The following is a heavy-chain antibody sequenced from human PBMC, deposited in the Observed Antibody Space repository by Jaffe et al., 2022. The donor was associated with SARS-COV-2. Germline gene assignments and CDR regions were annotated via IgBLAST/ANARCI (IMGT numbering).Heavy chain of an antibody. J-gene: IGHJ4*02. Sequence: EVQLVESGGGLVQPGGSLRLSCAASGFSFSSNWMHWVRQVPGKGLVWVSRINSDGSSYTYADFVKGRFTISRDNAKNTLYLHMNSLRAEDTAVYYCASCGGYKYGAPYFDSWGQGTLVTVSS. CDR2: INSDGSSY. D-gene: IGHD6-19*01. V-gene: IGHV3-74*01. CDR1: GFSFSSNW. CDR3: ASCGGYKYGAPYFDS.